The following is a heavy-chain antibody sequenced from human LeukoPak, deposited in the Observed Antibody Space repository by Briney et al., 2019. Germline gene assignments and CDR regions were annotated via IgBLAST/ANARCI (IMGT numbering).Heavy chain of an antibody. Sequence: GGSLRLSCAASGFTFSSYAMHWVRQAPGKGLEWVAVISYDGSNKYYADSVKGRFTISRDNSKNTLYLQMNSLRAEDTAVYYCAKKGVVAGNVDYWGQGTLVTVSS. J-gene: IGHJ4*02. D-gene: IGHD2-15*01. CDR1: GFTFSSYA. V-gene: IGHV3-30*04. CDR3: AKKGVVAGNVDY. CDR2: ISYDGSNK.